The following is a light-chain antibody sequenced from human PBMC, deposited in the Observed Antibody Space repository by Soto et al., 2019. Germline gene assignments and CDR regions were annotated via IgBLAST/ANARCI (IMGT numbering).Light chain of an antibody. V-gene: IGKV3-15*01. J-gene: IGKJ2*01. Sequence: EIVMTQSPATLSVSPGERATLSCRASQSVSSNLAWYQQKPGQAPRLLIYGASTRATGIPARFSGSGSGTEFTRTISSLQSEDFAVYYCQQYSNWPPYTFGQGTKLEIK. CDR1: QSVSSN. CDR2: GAS. CDR3: QQYSNWPPYT.